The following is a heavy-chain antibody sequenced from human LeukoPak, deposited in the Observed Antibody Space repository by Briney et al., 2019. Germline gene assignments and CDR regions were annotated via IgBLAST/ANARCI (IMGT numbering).Heavy chain of an antibody. CDR1: GFTFSSYA. D-gene: IGHD1-26*01. CDR2: GSYDGSNK. V-gene: IGHV3-30-3*01. Sequence: PGGSLRLSCAASGFTFSSYAMHWVRQAPGMGLEWVAVGSYDGSNKYYADSVKGRFTISRDNSKNTLYLQMNSLRAEDAAVYYCATIGDRRSGELYRIDYWGQGTLVTVSS. J-gene: IGHJ4*02. CDR3: ATIGDRRSGELYRIDY.